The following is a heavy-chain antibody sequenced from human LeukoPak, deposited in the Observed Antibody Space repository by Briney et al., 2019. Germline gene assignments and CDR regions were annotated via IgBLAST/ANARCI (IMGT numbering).Heavy chain of an antibody. D-gene: IGHD3-22*01. V-gene: IGHV3-7*01. CDR1: GFTFSSYR. CDR2: IKQDGSEK. CDR3: ARLYYYDPYGSYFDY. J-gene: IGHJ4*02. Sequence: PGGSLRPSCAASGFTFSSYRMSWVRQAPGKGLEWVANIKQDGSEKYYVDSVKGRFTISRDNAKNSLYLQMNSLRAEDTAVYYCARLYYYDPYGSYFDYWGQGTLVTVSS.